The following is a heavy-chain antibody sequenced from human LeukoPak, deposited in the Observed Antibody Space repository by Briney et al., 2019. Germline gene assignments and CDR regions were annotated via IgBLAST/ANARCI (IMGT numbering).Heavy chain of an antibody. CDR2: ITGSGGNT. CDR3: AKSGRTYSSSWYIY. Sequence: PGGSLRLSCAASGFTLSNYWMHWVRQAPGKGLEWVSAITGSGGNTYYTDSVKGRFTISRDNTKNTLYLQMNSLRAEDTAVYYCAKSGRTYSSSWYIYWGQGTLVTVSS. D-gene: IGHD6-13*01. J-gene: IGHJ4*02. V-gene: IGHV3-23*01. CDR1: GFTLSNYW.